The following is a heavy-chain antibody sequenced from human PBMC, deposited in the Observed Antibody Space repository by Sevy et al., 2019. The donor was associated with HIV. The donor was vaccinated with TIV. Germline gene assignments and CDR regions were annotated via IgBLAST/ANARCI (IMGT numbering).Heavy chain of an antibody. CDR2: IKSKGDGGTT. D-gene: IGHD3-9*01. V-gene: IGHV3-15*01. CDR3: TTLRHYFDWFLRGHGSYGMDV. J-gene: IGHJ6*02. CDR1: GFTFSNAW. Sequence: GGSLRLSCAASGFTFSNAWMSWVRQAPGKGLEWVGRIKSKGDGGTTDYAAAMKGRFTISKDDSKNTLFQQMNRLKTDDTVVYYCTTLRHYFDWFLRGHGSYGMDVWGQGTTVTVSS.